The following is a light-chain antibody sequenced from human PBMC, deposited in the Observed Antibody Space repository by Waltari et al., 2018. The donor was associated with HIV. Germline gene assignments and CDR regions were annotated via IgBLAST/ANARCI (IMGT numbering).Light chain of an antibody. CDR1: QTISSS. CDR3: QQSFSFPLS. Sequence: DIQMTQSPSSLSASVGDTVTISCRASQTISSSLNWYQQTPGKAPRLLISTASTLASGVPSRFSGSGSGTDFTLTISSLQPDDFATYYCQQSFSFPLSFGPGTRVDIK. CDR2: TAS. V-gene: IGKV1-39*01. J-gene: IGKJ3*01.